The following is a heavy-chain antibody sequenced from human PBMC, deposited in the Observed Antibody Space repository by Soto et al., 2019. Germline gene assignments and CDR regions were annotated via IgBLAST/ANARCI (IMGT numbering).Heavy chain of an antibody. J-gene: IGHJ5*02. CDR3: AKCKVDTIVTRGWCNWRDP. CDR2: IRGTNGNT. V-gene: IGHV3-23*01. Sequence: EVQLLESGGGLVQPGGSLRISCAASGFTFSSSAMSWVRQAPGKGLEWVAAIRGTNGNTHYAESVKGRFTISRDNSKNTLYLQMNFLRAEDTAVYSCAKCKVDTIVTRGWCNWRDPWGQGTLVIVSS. D-gene: IGHD5-12*01. CDR1: GFTFSSSA.